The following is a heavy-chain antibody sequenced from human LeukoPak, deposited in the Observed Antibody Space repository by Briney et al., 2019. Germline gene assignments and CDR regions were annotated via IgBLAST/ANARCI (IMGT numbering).Heavy chain of an antibody. J-gene: IGHJ3*02. CDR2: INHSGST. Sequence: SETLSLTCAVYGGSFSGYDWSWIRQPPGKGLEWIGEINHSGSTNYNPSLKSRVTISVDTSKNQFSLKLSSVTAADTAVYYCARGRWQRNAFDIWGQGTMVTVSS. CDR1: GGSFSGYD. V-gene: IGHV4-34*01. CDR3: ARGRWQRNAFDI.